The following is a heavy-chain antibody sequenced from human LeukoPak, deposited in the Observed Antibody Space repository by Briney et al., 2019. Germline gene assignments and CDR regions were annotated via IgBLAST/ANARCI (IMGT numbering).Heavy chain of an antibody. CDR3: ARGGVGPIFDPQDIDY. J-gene: IGHJ4*02. CDR2: ISSSSSYI. D-gene: IGHD1-26*01. CDR1: GFTFSSYS. V-gene: IGHV3-21*01. Sequence: GGSLRLSCAASGFTFSSYSMNWVRQAPGKGLEWVSSISSSSSYIYYADSVKGRFTISRDNAKNSLYLQMNSLRAEDTAVYYCARGGVGPIFDPQDIDYWGQGTLATVSS.